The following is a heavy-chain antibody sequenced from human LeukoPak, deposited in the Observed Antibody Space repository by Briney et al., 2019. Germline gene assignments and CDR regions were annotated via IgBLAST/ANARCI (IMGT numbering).Heavy chain of an antibody. D-gene: IGHD6-13*01. Sequence: PGRSLRLSRAASGFTFSSYAMHWVRQAPGKGLEWVAVISYDGSNKYYADSVKGRFTISRDNSKNTLYLQMNSLRAEDTAVYYCARPLSPYSSSWFFDYWGQGTLVTVSS. CDR1: GFTFSSYA. J-gene: IGHJ4*02. V-gene: IGHV3-30*01. CDR3: ARPLSPYSSSWFFDY. CDR2: ISYDGSNK.